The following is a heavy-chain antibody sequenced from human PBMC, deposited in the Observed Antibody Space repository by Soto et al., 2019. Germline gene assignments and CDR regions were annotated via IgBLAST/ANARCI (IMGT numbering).Heavy chain of an antibody. V-gene: IGHV3-15*07. Sequence: GGSLRLSCAASGFTFSNAWMNWVRQAPGKGLEWVGRIKSKTDGGTTDYAAPVKGRITISRDDSKNTPYLQMNSLKTEDTTVYYCTTDPYTVTKYYYYYGMDVWGQGTTVTVSS. CDR1: GFTFSNAW. D-gene: IGHD4-17*01. CDR2: IKSKTDGGTT. J-gene: IGHJ6*02. CDR3: TTDPYTVTKYYYYYGMDV.